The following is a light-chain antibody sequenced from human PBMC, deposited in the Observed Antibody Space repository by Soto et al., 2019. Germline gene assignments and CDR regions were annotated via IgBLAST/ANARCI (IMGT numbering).Light chain of an antibody. Sequence: IVLTQSPGTLSFSPGERATLSCRASQSVSSSYLAWYQQKPGQAPRLLIYGASSRATGIPDRFSGSGSGTDFTLTISRLEPEDFAVYYCQQYGSSPWTFGQGTKV. J-gene: IGKJ1*01. CDR1: QSVSSSY. CDR2: GAS. V-gene: IGKV3-20*01. CDR3: QQYGSSPWT.